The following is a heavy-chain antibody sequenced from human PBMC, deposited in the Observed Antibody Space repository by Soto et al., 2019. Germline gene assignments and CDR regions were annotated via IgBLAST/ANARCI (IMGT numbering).Heavy chain of an antibody. V-gene: IGHV1-69*04. CDR1: GGTFSSYT. J-gene: IGHJ4*02. CDR2: IIPILGIA. Sequence: ASVKVSCKASGGTFSSYTISWVRQAPGQGLEWMGRIIPILGIANYAQKFQGRVTITADKSTSTAYMELSSLRSEDTAVYYCARDLYYDSSGYYPTILNYWGQGTLVTVSS. CDR3: ARDLYYDSSGYYPTILNY. D-gene: IGHD3-22*01.